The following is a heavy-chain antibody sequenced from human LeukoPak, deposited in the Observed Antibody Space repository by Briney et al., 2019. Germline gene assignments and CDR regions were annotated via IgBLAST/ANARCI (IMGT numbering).Heavy chain of an antibody. D-gene: IGHD2-15*01. V-gene: IGHV4-39*01. CDR1: GGSISSSSYY. CDR2: IYYSGST. Sequence: SETLSLTCTVSGGSISSSSYYWGWIRQPPGKGLEWIGSIYYSGSTYYNPSLKSRVTISVDTSKNQFSLKLSSVTAADTAVYYCARGVVVAATPCYYGMDVWGQGTTVTVSS. CDR3: ARGVVVAATPCYYGMDV. J-gene: IGHJ6*02.